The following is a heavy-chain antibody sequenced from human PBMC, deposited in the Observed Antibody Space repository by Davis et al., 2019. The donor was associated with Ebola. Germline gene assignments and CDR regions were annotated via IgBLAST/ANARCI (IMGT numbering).Heavy chain of an antibody. V-gene: IGHV3-74*01. CDR2: INSDGSST. CDR1: GFTFSSYW. CDR3: AREESGSYLGGMDV. J-gene: IGHJ6*04. D-gene: IGHD1-26*01. Sequence: HTGGSLRLSCAASGFTFSSYWMHWVRHAPGKGLVWVSRINSDGSSTSYADSVKGRFTISRDNAKNTLYLQMNSLRAEDTAVYYCAREESGSYLGGMDVWGKGTTVTVSS.